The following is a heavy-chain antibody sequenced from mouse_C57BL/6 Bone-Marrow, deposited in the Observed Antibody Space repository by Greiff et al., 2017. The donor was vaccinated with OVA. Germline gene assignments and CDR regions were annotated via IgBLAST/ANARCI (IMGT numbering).Heavy chain of an antibody. D-gene: IGHD2-5*01. V-gene: IGHV14-3*01. CDR1: GFNIKNTY. Sequence: EVKLQESVAELVRPGASVKLSCTASGFNIKNTYMHWVKQRPEQGLEWIGRIDPANGNTKYAPKFQGKATITADTSSNTASLQLSSLTSDDTAIYYCARTCDSNYVAWFAYWGQGTLVTAPA. CDR2: IDPANGNT. CDR3: ARTCDSNYVAWFAY. J-gene: IGHJ3*01.